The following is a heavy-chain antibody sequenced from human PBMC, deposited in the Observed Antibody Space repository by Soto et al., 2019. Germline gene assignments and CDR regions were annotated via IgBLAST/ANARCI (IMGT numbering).Heavy chain of an antibody. J-gene: IGHJ6*02. V-gene: IGHV1-2*02. CDR3: ARIKWGLDYYSGMDV. CDR2: INPKTAAT. D-gene: IGHD1-26*01. CDR1: GYTFSDYF. Sequence: ASVKVSCKASGYTFSDYFIQWLRQAPGQGLEWVAWINPKTAATNYARKFQDRVTVTSDTSFSTAYLELTRLRPDDTALYYCARIKWGLDYYSGMDVWGQGTAVTVSS.